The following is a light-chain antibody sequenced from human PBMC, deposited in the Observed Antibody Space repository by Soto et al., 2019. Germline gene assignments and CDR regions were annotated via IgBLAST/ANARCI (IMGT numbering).Light chain of an antibody. CDR2: AAS. Sequence: DIQMTQSPSSLSASVGDRVTITCRASQSIRNYLNWYQQKPGKAPKLLIYAASTLQSGVPSRFSGSGSGTEFTLTISSLQPEDFATYYCQQLNSYPPWTFGQGTKVEIK. J-gene: IGKJ1*01. CDR3: QQLNSYPPWT. V-gene: IGKV1-9*01. CDR1: QSIRNY.